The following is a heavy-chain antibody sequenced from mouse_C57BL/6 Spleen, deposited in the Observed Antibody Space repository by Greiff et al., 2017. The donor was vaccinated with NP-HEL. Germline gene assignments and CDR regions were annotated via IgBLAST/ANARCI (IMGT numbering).Heavy chain of an antibody. D-gene: IGHD1-1*02. Sequence: EVQLVESGGGLVQPKGSLKLSCAASGFSFNTYAMNWVRQAQGKGLEWVARIRSKSSNNATYYADAVKARFTISRDDSASMLYLQMNNLYTEYTAMYYCMVGVLLDWFAYWGQGTLVTVSA. CDR1: GFSFNTYA. CDR3: MVGVLLDWFAY. J-gene: IGHJ3*01. CDR2: IRSKSSNNAT. V-gene: IGHV10-1*01.